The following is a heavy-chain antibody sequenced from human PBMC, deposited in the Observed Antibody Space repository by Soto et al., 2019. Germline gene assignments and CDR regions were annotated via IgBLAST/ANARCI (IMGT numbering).Heavy chain of an antibody. CDR3: AHRVLRTVFGLVTTTAIYFDF. CDR2: IYWDDDK. V-gene: IGHV2-5*02. Sequence: QITLNESGPTVVSPTETLTLTCRFSGFSLTTSGVGVGWVRQSPGKAPEWLALIYWDDDKRYSESLKSRLTITQDTSKNQVVLTVANLDPTDTATYYCAHRVLRTVFGLVTTTAIYFDFWGQGTPVAVSS. D-gene: IGHD3-3*01. CDR1: GFSLTTSGVG. J-gene: IGHJ4*02.